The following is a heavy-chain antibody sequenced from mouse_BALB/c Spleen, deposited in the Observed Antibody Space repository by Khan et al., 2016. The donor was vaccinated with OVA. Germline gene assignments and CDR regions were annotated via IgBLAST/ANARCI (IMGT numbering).Heavy chain of an antibody. CDR2: IYPGDGDT. V-gene: IGHV1-87*01. CDR1: GYTFTSYW. D-gene: IGHD2-14*01. J-gene: IGHJ2*01. CDR3: ASYRYDYFDY. Sequence: VQLQQSGAELARPGASVKLSCKSSGYTFTSYWMQWIKQRPGQGLEWIGTIYPGDGDTRYTQKFKDKATLTADKSSNTAYMQLSNLASEDSAVYYGASYRYDYFDYWGQGTTLTVSS.